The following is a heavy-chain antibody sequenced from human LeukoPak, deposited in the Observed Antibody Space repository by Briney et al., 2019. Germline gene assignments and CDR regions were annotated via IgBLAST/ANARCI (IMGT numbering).Heavy chain of an antibody. J-gene: IGHJ5*02. Sequence: ASVKVSCTASGYTFTSYAMNWVRQAPGQGLEWMGWINTNTGNPTYAQGFTGRFVFSLDTSVSTAYLQISSLKAEDTAVYYCARDITIFGVVGSYNWFDPWGQGTLVTVSS. CDR3: ARDITIFGVVGSYNWFDP. V-gene: IGHV7-4-1*02. CDR2: INTNTGNP. CDR1: GYTFTSYA. D-gene: IGHD3-3*01.